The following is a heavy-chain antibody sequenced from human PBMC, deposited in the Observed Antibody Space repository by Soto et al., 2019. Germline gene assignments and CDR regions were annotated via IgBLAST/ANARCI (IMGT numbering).Heavy chain of an antibody. V-gene: IGHV4-31*02. CDR3: ASRYRGYDYFDY. D-gene: IGHD5-12*01. Sequence: SETLSLTCAVSGGSISSGGYYWSWIRQHPGKGLEWIGYIYYSGSTYYNPSLKSRVTISVDTSKNQFSLKLSSVTAADTAVYYCASRYRGYDYFDYWGKGTLVTVSS. CDR1: GGSISSGGYY. J-gene: IGHJ4*02. CDR2: IYYSGST.